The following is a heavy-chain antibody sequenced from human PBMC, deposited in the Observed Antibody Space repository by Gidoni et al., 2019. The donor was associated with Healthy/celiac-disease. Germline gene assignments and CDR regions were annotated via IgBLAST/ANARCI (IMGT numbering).Heavy chain of an antibody. CDR1: GYTISSGYY. CDR2: VYHSGST. D-gene: IGHD2-8*01. CDR3: ARDPGSNGVS. V-gene: IGHV4-38-2*02. J-gene: IGHJ4*02. Sequence: QVPLQQSGPGLVKPSETLSPTCAVSGYTISSGYYWGWVRQPPGKGLAWIGSVYHSGSTYYNPSIKSRVTISVDTSKNQFSLKLSSVTAADTAVYYCARDPGSNGVSWGQGTLVTVSS.